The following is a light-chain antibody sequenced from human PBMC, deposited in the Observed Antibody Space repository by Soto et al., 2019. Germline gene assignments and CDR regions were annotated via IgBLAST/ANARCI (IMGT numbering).Light chain of an antibody. V-gene: IGKV1-5*03. CDR3: QQYITYPWT. CDR2: KAS. J-gene: IGKJ1*01. Sequence: DIQMTQSPSTLSTSVGDRVTITCRASQSISSWLAWYQQKPGKAPELLIYKASILESGVPSRFSGSGSGTGFSLTLSSLEPDDFATYYCQQYITYPWTFGQGTKVEIE. CDR1: QSISSW.